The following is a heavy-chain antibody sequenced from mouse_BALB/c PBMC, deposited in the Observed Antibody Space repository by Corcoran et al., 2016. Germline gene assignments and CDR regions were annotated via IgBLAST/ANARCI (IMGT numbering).Heavy chain of an antibody. Sequence: EVQLQEAGRGLVKPSKSLSLTCSVTGYSITSGYYWNWIRQFPGNKLEWMGNISYDGSNNYNPSLKNRISITRDTSKNQFFLKLNSVTTEDTATYYCATLLRPFDYWGQGTTLTVSP. CDR2: ISYDGSN. J-gene: IGHJ2*01. V-gene: IGHV3-6*02. CDR1: GYSITSGYY. D-gene: IGHD1-2*01. CDR3: ATLLRPFDY.